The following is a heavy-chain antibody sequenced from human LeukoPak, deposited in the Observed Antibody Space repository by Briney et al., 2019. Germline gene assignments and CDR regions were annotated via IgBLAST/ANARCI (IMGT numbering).Heavy chain of an antibody. D-gene: IGHD6-13*01. CDR3: AKTRPLDSSSWSHGDY. Sequence: GGSLRLSCAASGFTFSSYVMSWVRQATGKGLEWVSGISGSGDNTYYADSVKGRFTISRDNSKNTLYLQMNSLRAEDTAVYYCAKTRPLDSSSWSHGDYWGQGTLVTVSS. CDR1: GFTFSSYV. V-gene: IGHV3-23*01. CDR2: ISGSGDNT. J-gene: IGHJ4*02.